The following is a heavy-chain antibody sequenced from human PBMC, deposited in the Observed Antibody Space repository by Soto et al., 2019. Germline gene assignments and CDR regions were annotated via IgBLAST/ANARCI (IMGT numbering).Heavy chain of an antibody. CDR3: ARVHNVGGGYCDY. CDR2: ITSSGSTI. CDR1: GFTFRSFE. D-gene: IGHD2-15*01. V-gene: IGHV3-48*03. J-gene: IGHJ4*02. Sequence: ESGGGLVQPGGSLRLSCAASGFTFRSFEMNWVRQAPGTGLEWVSYITSSGSTIYYADSVKGRFTISRDNAKNSLYLQMHSLRVEDTAVYFCARVHNVGGGYCDYWGQGTLVTVSS.